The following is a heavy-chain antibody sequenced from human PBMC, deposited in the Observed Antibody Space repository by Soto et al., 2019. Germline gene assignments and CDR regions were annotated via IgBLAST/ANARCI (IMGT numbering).Heavy chain of an antibody. CDR2: IIPIFGTA. D-gene: IGHD2-2*01. CDR3: ASRGDCISTSCQDYYYYGMDV. J-gene: IGHJ6*02. CDR1: GGTFSSYA. Sequence: QVQLVQSGAEVKKPGSSVKVSCKASGGTFSSYAISWVRQAPGQGLEWMGGIIPIFGTANYAQKFQGRVTITADESTSTAYMELSSLRSEDTAVYYCASRGDCISTSCQDYYYYGMDVWGQGTTVTVSS. V-gene: IGHV1-69*12.